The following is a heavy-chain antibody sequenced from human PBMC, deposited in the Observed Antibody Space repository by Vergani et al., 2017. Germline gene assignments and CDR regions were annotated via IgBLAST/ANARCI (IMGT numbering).Heavy chain of an antibody. J-gene: IGHJ3*02. D-gene: IGHD3-3*01. CDR2: IYYSGST. V-gene: IGHV4-59*12. Sequence: QVQLQESGPGLVKPSETLSLTCTVSGGSISSYYWSWIRQPPGKGLEWIGYIYYSGSTNYNPSLKSRVTISVDTSKNQFSLKLSSVTAADTAVYYCARDNDFWSGYPLDAFDIWGQGTMVTVSS. CDR3: ARDNDFWSGYPLDAFDI. CDR1: GGSISSYY.